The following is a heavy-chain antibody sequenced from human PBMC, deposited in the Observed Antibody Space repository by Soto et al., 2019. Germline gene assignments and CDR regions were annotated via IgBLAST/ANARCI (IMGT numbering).Heavy chain of an antibody. CDR1: GGSMNTYY. D-gene: IGHD3-22*01. CDR2: IYYSGST. CDR3: ARLGGYYQAFDQ. J-gene: IGHJ4*02. Sequence: SETLSLTCTVSGGSMNTYYWGWFRQPPGKGLEWVGYIYYSGSTTYSPSLKSRVTISVDTSKNQFSLKLDSVTAADTAVYYCARLGGYYQAFDQWGQGSLVTAPQ. V-gene: IGHV4-59*08.